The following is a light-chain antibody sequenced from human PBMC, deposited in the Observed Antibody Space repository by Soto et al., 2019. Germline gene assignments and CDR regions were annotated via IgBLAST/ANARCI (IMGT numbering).Light chain of an antibody. V-gene: IGKV1-33*01. J-gene: IGKJ5*01. CDR2: DAS. CDR1: RDIKKY. Sequence: DLQMTQSPSSLSASVGDRVTITCQASRDIKKYLNWYQQIPGKAPKLLIYDASNLVAGVPSRFSGSGSGSDFTFIISSLQPEDIATYFCQQYDNIPPTFGQGTRLEIE. CDR3: QQYDNIPPT.